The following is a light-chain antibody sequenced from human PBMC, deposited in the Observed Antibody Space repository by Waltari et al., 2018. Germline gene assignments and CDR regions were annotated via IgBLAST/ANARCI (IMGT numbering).Light chain of an antibody. Sequence: QSVLTQPPSVSGAPGQRVTVSCPGSSSNIGTGYDVHWYQQLPGTAPKLLIYGNTNRPSGVPDRFSGSKSGTSASLAITGLQAEDEADYYCQSYDSSLSGVVFGGGTKVTVL. V-gene: IGLV1-40*01. CDR1: SSNIGTGYD. CDR2: GNT. CDR3: QSYDSSLSGVV. J-gene: IGLJ2*01.